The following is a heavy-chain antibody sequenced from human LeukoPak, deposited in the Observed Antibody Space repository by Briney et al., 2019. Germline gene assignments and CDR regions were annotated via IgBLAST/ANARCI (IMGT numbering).Heavy chain of an antibody. J-gene: IGHJ4*02. CDR1: GGSISSSDYY. Sequence: SETLSLTCTVSGGSISSSDYYWAWIRQPPGRSLEWIGSICYSGNTHYNPSLKSRVTISVDTSKNQFSLKLSSVTAADTAVYYCARQGLIVMAGEGDFDYWGQGTLVTVSS. CDR2: ICYSGNT. CDR3: ARQGLIVMAGEGDFDY. D-gene: IGHD5-24*01. V-gene: IGHV4-39*01.